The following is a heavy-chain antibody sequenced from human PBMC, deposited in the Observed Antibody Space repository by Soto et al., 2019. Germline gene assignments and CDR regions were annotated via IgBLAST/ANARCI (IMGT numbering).Heavy chain of an antibody. CDR1: GGSISAYD. CDR3: ARLGFCTGDRCLNDY. Sequence: SETLSLTCTVSGGSISAYDWSWIRQPPGKGLEYIGHIYDSGSAYYNPSLKSRVTISVDTSKNEFSLNLSSVKAADTAVYYCARLGFCTGDRCLNDYWGQGTLVTVSS. D-gene: IGHD2-8*02. V-gene: IGHV4-59*01. CDR2: IYDSGSA. J-gene: IGHJ4*02.